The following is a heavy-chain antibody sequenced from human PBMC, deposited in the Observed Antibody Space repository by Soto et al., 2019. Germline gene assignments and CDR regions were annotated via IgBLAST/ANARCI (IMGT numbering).Heavy chain of an antibody. V-gene: IGHV1-69*04. D-gene: IGHD3-22*01. Sequence: ASAKVSCKSPCDTFNFYSINLFRHYPGLGLEWMGRVNPIVSMSNYAQKFQGRVSMTRDKSTSTLYMELSSLSSEDTALYYCARVDSSGYLGMYYFDNWGQGTQVTVSS. CDR2: VNPIVSMS. J-gene: IGHJ4*02. CDR1: CDTFNFYS. CDR3: ARVDSSGYLGMYYFDN.